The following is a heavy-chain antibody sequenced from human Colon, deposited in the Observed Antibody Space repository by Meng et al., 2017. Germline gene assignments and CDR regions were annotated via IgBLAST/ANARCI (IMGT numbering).Heavy chain of an antibody. CDR2: ISGSGGST. D-gene: IGHD3-22*01. J-gene: IGHJ5*02. Sequence: GESLKISCAASGFTFSSYAMSWVRQAPGKGREWVSAISGSGGSTYYADSVKGRFTISRDNSKNTLYLQMNSLRAEDTAVYYCAKDPRGHYYDSSGPGFDPWGQGTLVTVSS. CDR1: GFTFSSYA. CDR3: AKDPRGHYYDSSGPGFDP. V-gene: IGHV3-23*01.